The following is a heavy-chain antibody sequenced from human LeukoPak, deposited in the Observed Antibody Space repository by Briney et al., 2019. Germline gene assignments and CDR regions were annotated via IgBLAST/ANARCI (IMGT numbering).Heavy chain of an antibody. CDR3: ARDPGVVVPASDGY. D-gene: IGHD2-2*01. J-gene: IGHJ4*02. V-gene: IGHV1-2*02. CDR1: GYTFTGYY. Sequence: ASVKVSCKASGYTFTGYYMHWVRQAPGQGLEWMGWINPNSGGTNYAQKFQGRVTMTRDTSISTAYMELSRLRSDDTAVYYCARDPGVVVPASDGYWGQGTLVTASS. CDR2: INPNSGGT.